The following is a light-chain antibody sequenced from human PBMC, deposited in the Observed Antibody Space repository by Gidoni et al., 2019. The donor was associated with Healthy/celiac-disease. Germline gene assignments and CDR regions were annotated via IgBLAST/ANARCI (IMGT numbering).Light chain of an antibody. V-gene: IGLV4-69*01. CDR2: LNSDGSH. CDR1: SGHSCYA. CDR3: QTWGTGIVV. J-gene: IGLJ2*01. Sequence: QLVLTQSPSASASLGASVKLTCTLSSGHSCYAIAWHQPQPEKGPRYLMKLNSDGSHSKGDGIPDRFSGSSSGAERYLTISSLQSEDEADYYCQTWGTGIVVFGGGTKLTVL.